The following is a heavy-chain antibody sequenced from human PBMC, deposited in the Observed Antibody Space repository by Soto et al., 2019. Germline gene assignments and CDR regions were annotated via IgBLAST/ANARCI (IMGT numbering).Heavy chain of an antibody. V-gene: IGHV1-18*01. Sequence: ASVKVSCKASGYTFTSYGISWVRQAPGQGLEWMGWISAYNGNTNYAQKLQGRVTMTTDTSTSTAYMELRSLRSDDTAVHYCARGLRYFDWSKNYYYYGMDVWGQGTTVTVSS. CDR2: ISAYNGNT. J-gene: IGHJ6*02. CDR3: ARGLRYFDWSKNYYYYGMDV. D-gene: IGHD3-9*01. CDR1: GYTFTSYG.